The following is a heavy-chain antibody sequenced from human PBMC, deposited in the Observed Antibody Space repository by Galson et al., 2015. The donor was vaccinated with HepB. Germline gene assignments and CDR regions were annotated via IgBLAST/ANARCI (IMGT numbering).Heavy chain of an antibody. CDR3: ASVPGRFGELQQFDI. V-gene: IGHV4-59*01. J-gene: IGHJ3*02. CDR2: IYYSGST. D-gene: IGHD3-10*01. CDR1: GGSISSYY. Sequence: ETLSLTCTVSGGSISSYYWSWIRQPPGKGLEWIGYIYYSGSTNYNPSLKSRVTISVDTSKNQFSLKLSSVTAADTAVYYCASVPGRFGELQQFDIWGQGTMVTVSS.